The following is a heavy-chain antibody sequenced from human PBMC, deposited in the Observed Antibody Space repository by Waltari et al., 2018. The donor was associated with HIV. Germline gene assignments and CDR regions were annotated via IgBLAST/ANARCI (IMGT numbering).Heavy chain of an antibody. D-gene: IGHD3-16*01. CDR3: VRGGEGTYGDY. J-gene: IGHJ4*02. V-gene: IGHV3-21*01. CDR2: ISRDSRYI. CDR1: GFRFSYYI. Sequence: DVPLVESGGGLVKPGGSLRLACAGSGFRFSYYIMNWVGHAPGKGLDWVSSISRDSRYIYYAESVKGRFTISRDNARNSLFLQMNSLRADDTAVYYCVRGGEGTYGDYWGQGTLVTVSS.